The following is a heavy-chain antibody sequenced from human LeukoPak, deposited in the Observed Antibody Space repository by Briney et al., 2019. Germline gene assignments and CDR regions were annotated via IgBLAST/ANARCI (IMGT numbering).Heavy chain of an antibody. J-gene: IGHJ4*02. D-gene: IGHD6-19*01. Sequence: PSETLSLTCTVSGGSISSGSYYWGWIRQPPGKGLEWIGSIYHSGSTYYNPSLKSRVTISVDTSKNQFSLKLSSVTAADTAVYYCARDDSGPLYYWGQGTLVTVSS. V-gene: IGHV4-39*07. CDR3: ARDDSGPLYY. CDR2: IYHSGST. CDR1: GGSISSGSYY.